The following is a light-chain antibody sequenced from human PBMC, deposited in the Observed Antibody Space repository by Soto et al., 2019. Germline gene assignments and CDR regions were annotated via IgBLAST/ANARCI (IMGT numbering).Light chain of an antibody. Sequence: ETVLTQSPGTLSLSPGERATLSCSASQSVSSNYLAWYQQKPGQAPRLLMYGASTRPTGIPDRFSGSGSGPDFTLNISSMEPEDFAVYYCQQFGRSPPSWTFGQGTKVEIK. CDR1: QSVSSNY. J-gene: IGKJ1*01. V-gene: IGKV3-20*01. CDR3: QQFGRSPPSWT. CDR2: GAS.